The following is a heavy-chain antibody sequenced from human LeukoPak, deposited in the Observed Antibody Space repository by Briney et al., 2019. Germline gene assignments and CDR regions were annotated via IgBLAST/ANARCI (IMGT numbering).Heavy chain of an antibody. J-gene: IGHJ5*02. Sequence: SGGSLRLSCAASGITFSSFGMHSVRQAPGKGLEWVAFIWYDGSNKYYADSVKGRFTISRDNSKNTLYLQMNSLRVEDTAVYYCARDGTVTAGPFDPWGQGTLVTVSS. V-gene: IGHV3-33*01. CDR2: IWYDGSNK. D-gene: IGHD4-11*01. CDR1: GITFSSFG. CDR3: ARDGTVTAGPFDP.